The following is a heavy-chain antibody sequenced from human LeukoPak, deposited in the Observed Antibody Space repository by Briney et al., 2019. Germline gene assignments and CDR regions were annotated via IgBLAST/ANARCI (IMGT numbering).Heavy chain of an antibody. CDR3: ATLKWLTTGNFDY. V-gene: IGHV3-23*01. D-gene: IGHD5-12*01. CDR1: GFTFSSNA. Sequence: GGSLRLSCAASGFTFSSNAMSWVRQAPGKGLEWVSALTGGGGVTHYADSVKGRFTISRDNSKNTLYLQMTSLRAEDTAVYYCATLKWLTTGNFDYWGQGTLVTVSS. J-gene: IGHJ4*02. CDR2: LTGGGGVT.